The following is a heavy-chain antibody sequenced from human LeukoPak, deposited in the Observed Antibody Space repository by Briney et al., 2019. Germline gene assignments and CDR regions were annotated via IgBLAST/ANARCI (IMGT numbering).Heavy chain of an antibody. D-gene: IGHD2-15*01. CDR2: ISSSGSTI. J-gene: IGHJ3*02. Sequence: PGGSLRLSCAASGFTFSSYWMSWVRQAPGKGLEWVSYISSSGSTIYYADSVKGRFTISRDNAKNSLYLQMNSLRAEDTAVYYCASPYCSGGSCYDPRTRRRGAFDIWGQGTMVTVSS. CDR1: GFTFSSYW. V-gene: IGHV3-48*04. CDR3: ASPYCSGGSCYDPRTRRRGAFDI.